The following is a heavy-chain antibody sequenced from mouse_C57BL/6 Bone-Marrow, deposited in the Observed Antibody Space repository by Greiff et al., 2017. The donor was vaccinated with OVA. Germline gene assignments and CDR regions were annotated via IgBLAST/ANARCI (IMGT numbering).Heavy chain of an antibody. D-gene: IGHD2-3*01. CDR2: IWSGGST. CDR1: GFSFTSYG. J-gene: IGHJ4*01. Sequence: VKLMESGPGLVQPSQSLYITCTVSGFSFTSYGVHWVRQSPGKGMEWLGGIWSGGSTDYNAAFISRLGISKDNSQSQRFFKMNSLQADDTAIYYCARNDGYSLYAMDYWGQGTSVTVSS. CDR3: ARNDGYSLYAMDY. V-gene: IGHV2-2*01.